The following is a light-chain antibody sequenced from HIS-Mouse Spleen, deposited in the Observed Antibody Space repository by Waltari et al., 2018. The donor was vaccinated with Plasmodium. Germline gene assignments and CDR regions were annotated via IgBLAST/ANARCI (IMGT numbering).Light chain of an antibody. Sequence: QSVLTQPPSASGTPGQRVTISCSGSSSNIGSNTVNWYQQLPGTAPKLLIYIKNQRPSWVPDRFSGSKSGTSASLAISGLQSEDEADYYCAAWDDSLNGLYVFGTGTKVTVL. V-gene: IGLV1-44*01. CDR3: AAWDDSLNGLYV. CDR2: IKN. CDR1: SSNIGSNT. J-gene: IGLJ1*01.